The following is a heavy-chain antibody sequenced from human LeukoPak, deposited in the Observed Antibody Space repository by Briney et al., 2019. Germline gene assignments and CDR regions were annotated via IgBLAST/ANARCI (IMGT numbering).Heavy chain of an antibody. V-gene: IGHV4-59*08. CDR3: ARQVEMATPPDY. Sequence: PSETLSLTCTVSGGSISSYYWSWIRQPPGKGLEWIGYIYYSGSTNYNPSLKSRVIIPVDTSKNQFSLKLSSVTAADTAVYYCARQVEMATPPDYWGQGTLVTVSS. D-gene: IGHD5-24*01. J-gene: IGHJ4*02. CDR2: IYYSGST. CDR1: GGSISSYY.